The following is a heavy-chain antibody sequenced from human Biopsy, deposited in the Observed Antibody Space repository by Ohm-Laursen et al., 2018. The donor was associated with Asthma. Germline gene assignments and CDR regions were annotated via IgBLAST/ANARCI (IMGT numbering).Heavy chain of an antibody. V-gene: IGHV1-69*13. CDR3: AGCQVGYSSGWSLLLKKIYYSGMDV. J-gene: IGHJ6*02. Sequence: GASVKVSCKAPGGTFSNFAISWVRQAPGQGLEWLGGIMTVFGTTNYAQKFQGRVTITADESTSTAYMEVTSLRSEDTAIYYCAGCQVGYSSGWSLLLKKIYYSGMDVWGQGTAVTVSS. D-gene: IGHD6-19*01. CDR1: GGTFSNFA. CDR2: IMTVFGTT.